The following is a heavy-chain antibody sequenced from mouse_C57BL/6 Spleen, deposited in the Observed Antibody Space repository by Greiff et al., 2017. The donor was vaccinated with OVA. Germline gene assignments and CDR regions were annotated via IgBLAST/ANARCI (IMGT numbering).Heavy chain of an antibody. CDR3: ARQGYYGSSFDY. Sequence: EVKVVESGGGLVQPGGSLKLSCAASGFTFSDYYMYWVRQTPEKRLEWVAYISNGGGSTYYPDTVKGRFTISRDNAKNTLYLQMSRLKSEDTAMYYCARQGYYGSSFDYWGQGTTLTVSS. CDR2: ISNGGGST. CDR1: GFTFSDYY. D-gene: IGHD1-1*01. J-gene: IGHJ2*01. V-gene: IGHV5-12*01.